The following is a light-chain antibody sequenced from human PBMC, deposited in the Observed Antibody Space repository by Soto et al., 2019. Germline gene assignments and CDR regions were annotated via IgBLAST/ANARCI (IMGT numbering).Light chain of an antibody. V-gene: IGKV1-39*01. CDR2: AAS. CDR3: QQRFSIPLT. CDR1: QSISSY. Sequence: DIQMTQSPSSLSASVGDRVTISCRASQSISSYLNWYQQKPGKAPKLLIHAASSLQSGVPSRFSGSGSGTDFTFTITSLQSEDFATYYCQQRFSIPLTLGGGTKVEI. J-gene: IGKJ4*01.